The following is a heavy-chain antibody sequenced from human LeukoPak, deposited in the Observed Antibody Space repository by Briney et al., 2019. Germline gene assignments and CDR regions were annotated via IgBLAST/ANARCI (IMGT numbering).Heavy chain of an antibody. D-gene: IGHD5-18*01. CDR1: GKILSDLS. V-gene: IGHV1-24*01. J-gene: IGHJ4*02. CDR2: SDPEDGER. CDR3: VTGFTTMAVDYFDY. Sequence: ASVKVSCKVSGKILSDLSIHWLRQPPGKGLEWLGGSDPEDGERIYAQMFQGRVTMTEDTSIDTAYMELSSLRSEDTAVYYCVTGFTTMAVDYFDYWGQGTLVTVSS.